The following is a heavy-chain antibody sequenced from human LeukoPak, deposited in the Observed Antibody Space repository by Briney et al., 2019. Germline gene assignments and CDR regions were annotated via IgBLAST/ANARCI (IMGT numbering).Heavy chain of an antibody. CDR1: GYTFTSYG. CDR2: ISAYNGNT. J-gene: IGHJ4*02. V-gene: IGHV1-18*01. Sequence: ASVKVSCKASGYTFTSYGISWVRQAPGQGLEWMGWISAYNGNTNYAQKLQGRVTMTTDTSTSTAYMELRSLRSDDTAVYYCASYLSYDFWSGYFDYWGQGTLVTVSS. CDR3: ASYLSYDFWSGYFDY. D-gene: IGHD3-3*01.